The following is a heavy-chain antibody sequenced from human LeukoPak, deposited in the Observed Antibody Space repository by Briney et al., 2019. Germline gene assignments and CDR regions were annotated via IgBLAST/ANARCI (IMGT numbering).Heavy chain of an antibody. D-gene: IGHD3-10*01. CDR3: ARSRSGVWFDY. CDR2: IYPSGST. J-gene: IGHJ4*02. Sequence: SETLSLTCTVSGGSISSNYWSWIRQPAGKGLECIGRIYPSGSTNYNPFLKSRITMSVDTSKNKFSLKLSSVTAADTAVYYCARSRSGVWFDYWGQGTLVTVSS. CDR1: GGSISSNY. V-gene: IGHV4-4*07.